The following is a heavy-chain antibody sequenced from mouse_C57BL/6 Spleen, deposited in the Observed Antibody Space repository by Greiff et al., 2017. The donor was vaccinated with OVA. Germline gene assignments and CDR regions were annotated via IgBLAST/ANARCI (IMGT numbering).Heavy chain of an antibody. V-gene: IGHV1-64*01. CDR2: IHPNSGST. CDR1: GYTFTSYW. Sequence: QVQLQQPGAELVKPGASVKLSCKASGYTFTSYWMPWVKQRPGQGLEWIGMIHPNSGSTNYNEKFKSKATLTVDKSSSTAYMQLSSLTSEDSAVYYCARDHGRDFDYWGQGTTLTVSS. J-gene: IGHJ2*01. CDR3: ARDHGRDFDY.